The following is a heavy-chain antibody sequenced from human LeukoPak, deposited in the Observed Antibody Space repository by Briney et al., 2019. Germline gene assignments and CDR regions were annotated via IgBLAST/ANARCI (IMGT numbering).Heavy chain of an antibody. Sequence: PSETLSLTCTVSDGSISSYYWTWIRQPPGKGLEWIGYIYYNGSTNYNPSLKSRVTISLDTSKNQFSLKLSSVTAADTAVYYCARGEFYYGSGSYSGFDYWGQGTLVTVSS. V-gene: IGHV4-59*01. CDR1: DGSISSYY. CDR3: ARGEFYYGSGSYSGFDY. J-gene: IGHJ4*02. D-gene: IGHD3-10*01. CDR2: IYYNGST.